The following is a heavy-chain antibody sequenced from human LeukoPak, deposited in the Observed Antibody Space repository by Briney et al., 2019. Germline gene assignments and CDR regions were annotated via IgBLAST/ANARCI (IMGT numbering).Heavy chain of an antibody. J-gene: IGHJ4*02. CDR1: GYSITSYW. V-gene: IGHV5-51*01. CDR3: AVPGIAAAGSEVFDY. Sequence: GESLKISCKGSGYSITSYWIGCVRQMPGKGLECMGIIYPGDSDTSYSPSFQGQVTISADKSIRTAYLQWRSLKASDTAMYYCAVPGIAAAGSEVFDYWGQGTLVTVSS. CDR2: IYPGDSDT. D-gene: IGHD6-13*01.